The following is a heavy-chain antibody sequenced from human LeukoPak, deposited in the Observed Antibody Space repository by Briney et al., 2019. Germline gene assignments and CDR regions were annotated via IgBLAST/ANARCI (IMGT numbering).Heavy chain of an antibody. CDR1: GYTFTSYY. J-gene: IGHJ4*02. Sequence: ASVKVSCKASGYTFTSYYMHWVRQAPGQGLEWMGIINPNGGSTSYAQKVQGRVTMTRDTSTSTVYMELNSLRSDDTAVYYCSTLRGVYGSGSNDYWGQRTLVTVSS. D-gene: IGHD3-10*01. V-gene: IGHV1-46*04. CDR2: INPNGGST. CDR3: STLRGVYGSGSNDY.